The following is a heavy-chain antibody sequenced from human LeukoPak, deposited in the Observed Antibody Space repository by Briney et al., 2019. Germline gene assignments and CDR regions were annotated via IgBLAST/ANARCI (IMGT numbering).Heavy chain of an antibody. J-gene: IGHJ4*02. Sequence: GGSLRLSCAASGFTFSDHYMDWVRQPPGKGLEWVSSIFPSGGEIHYADSVRGRFTISRDNSKSTLSLQMNSLRAEDTAVYYCAKDDRWLQFCCWGQGTLVTVSA. V-gene: IGHV3-23*01. CDR2: IFPSGGEI. D-gene: IGHD5-24*01. CDR3: AKDDRWLQFCC. CDR1: GFTFSDHY.